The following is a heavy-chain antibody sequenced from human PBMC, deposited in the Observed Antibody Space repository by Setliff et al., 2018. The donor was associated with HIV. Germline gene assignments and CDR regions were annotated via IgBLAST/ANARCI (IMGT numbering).Heavy chain of an antibody. J-gene: IGHJ6*03. CDR3: AKAGGGILYFYYMDV. CDR2: ISGRGTNT. Sequence: GESLKISCAASGFTFSNFAINWVRQAPGKGLEWVSTISGRGTNTYYADSVKGRFTISRDNSKNTLSLQLNSLTAEDSAVYYCAKAGGGILYFYYMDVWGKGTTATVSS. V-gene: IGHV3-23*01. CDR1: GFTFSNFA. D-gene: IGHD2-15*01.